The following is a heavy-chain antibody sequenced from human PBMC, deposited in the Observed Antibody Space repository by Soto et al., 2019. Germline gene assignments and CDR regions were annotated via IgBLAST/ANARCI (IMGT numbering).Heavy chain of an antibody. CDR1: GYSFSDYF. CDR2: INPKTAAT. CDR3: ARIKWGLNYYNGMDV. V-gene: IGHV1-2*02. J-gene: IGHJ6*02. Sequence: SVKVSCKPSGYSFSDYFIQWVRQAPGQGLEWVAWINPKTAATNYAKKFQGRVSLTWDTSSTTAYMELTRLRPDDTAVYYCARIKWGLNYYNGMDVWGQGTTVTVSS. D-gene: IGHD1-26*01.